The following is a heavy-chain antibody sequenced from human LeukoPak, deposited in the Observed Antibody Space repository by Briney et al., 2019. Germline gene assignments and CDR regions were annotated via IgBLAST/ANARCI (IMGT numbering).Heavy chain of an antibody. D-gene: IGHD1-20*01. V-gene: IGHV1-2*02. J-gene: IGHJ5*02. CDR1: GYTFTGYY. CDR3: ARGIQGNWNPGWFDP. CDR2: INPNSGGT. Sequence: GASVKVSCKASGYTFTGYYMHWVRQAPGQGLEWMGWINPNSGGTNYAQKFQGRVTMTRDTSISTAYMELSRLRSDDTAVYYCARGIQGNWNPGWFDPWGQGTLVTVSS.